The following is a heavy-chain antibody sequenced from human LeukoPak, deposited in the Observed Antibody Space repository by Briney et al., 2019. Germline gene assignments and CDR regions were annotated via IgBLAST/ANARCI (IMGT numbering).Heavy chain of an antibody. CDR1: GGSFSGYY. J-gene: IGHJ3*02. D-gene: IGHD3-9*01. CDR3: ARLPLGLRYFVPI. V-gene: IGHV4-34*01. CDR2: INHSGST. Sequence: SETLSLTCAVYGGSFSGYYWSWIRQPPGKGLEWIGEINHSGSTNYNPSLKSRVTISVDTSKNQFSLKLSSVTAADTAVYYCARLPLGLRYFVPIWGQGTMVTVSS.